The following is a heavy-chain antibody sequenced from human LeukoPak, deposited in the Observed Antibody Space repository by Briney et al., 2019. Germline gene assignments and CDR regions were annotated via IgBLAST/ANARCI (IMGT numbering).Heavy chain of an antibody. CDR3: ARDGAELRSYCDY. CDR1: GFTFSSYS. CDR2: ISYDGSNK. D-gene: IGHD1-7*01. J-gene: IGHJ4*02. Sequence: PGGSLRLSCAASGFTFSSYSMHWVRQAPGKGLEWVAVISYDGSNKYYADSVKGRFTISRDNSKNSPYLQMNSLRAEGTAVYYCARDGAELRSYCDYWGQGTLVTVSS. V-gene: IGHV3-30*01.